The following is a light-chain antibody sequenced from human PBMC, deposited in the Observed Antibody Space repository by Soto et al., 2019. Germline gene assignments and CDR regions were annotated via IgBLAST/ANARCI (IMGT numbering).Light chain of an antibody. CDR3: QQYGRSPPFT. CDR1: QSVSSTY. Sequence: EIVLTQSPGTRSLSPGERATLSCRASQSVSSTYITWYQQNPGRAPRLLIYGASSRATGIPDSFSGSGSGTDFTLTISRLEPVDFAVYFYQQYGRSPPFTFGQGTKVEIK. CDR2: GAS. V-gene: IGKV3-20*01. J-gene: IGKJ2*01.